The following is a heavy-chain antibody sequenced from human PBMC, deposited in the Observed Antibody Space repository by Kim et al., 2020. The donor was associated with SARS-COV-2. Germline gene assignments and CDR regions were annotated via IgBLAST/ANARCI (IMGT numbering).Heavy chain of an antibody. D-gene: IGHD5-18*01. CDR2: ISYDGSNK. CDR3: AKDSSPLYQLWSRYGMDV. CDR1: GFTFSSYG. V-gene: IGHV3-30*18. Sequence: GGSLRLSCAASGFTFSSYGMHWVRQAPGKGLEWVAVISYDGSNKYYADSVKGRFTISRDNSKNTLYLQMNSLRAEDTAVYYCAKDSSPLYQLWSRYGMDVWGQGTTVTVSS. J-gene: IGHJ6*02.